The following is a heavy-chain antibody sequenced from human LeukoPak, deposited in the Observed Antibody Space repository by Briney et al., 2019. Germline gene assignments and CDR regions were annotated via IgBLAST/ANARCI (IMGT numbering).Heavy chain of an antibody. V-gene: IGHV3-7*01. CDR2: IKQDGSEK. Sequence: PGGSRRLSCAASGFTFSSYWMSWVRQAPGKGLEWVANIKQDGSEKYYVDSVKGRFTISRDNAKNSLYLQMNSLRAEDTAVYYCARDLSDSSGYYLNWFDPWGQGTLVTVSS. CDR3: ARDLSDSSGYYLNWFDP. CDR1: GFTFSSYW. D-gene: IGHD3-22*01. J-gene: IGHJ5*02.